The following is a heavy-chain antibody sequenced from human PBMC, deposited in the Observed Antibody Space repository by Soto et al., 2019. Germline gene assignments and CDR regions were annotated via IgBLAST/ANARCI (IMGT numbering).Heavy chain of an antibody. CDR2: IDPSDSYT. J-gene: IGHJ3*02. D-gene: IGHD3-22*01. CDR1: GYSFTSYW. V-gene: IGHV5-10-1*01. CDR3: ASNSNIITYYYDSSGYRGAFDI. Sequence: PGESLKISCKGSGYSFTSYWISWVRQMPGKGLEWMGRIDPSDSYTNYSPSFQGHVTISADKSISTAYLQWSSLKASDTAMYYCASNSNIITYYYDSSGYRGAFDIWGQGTLVTVSS.